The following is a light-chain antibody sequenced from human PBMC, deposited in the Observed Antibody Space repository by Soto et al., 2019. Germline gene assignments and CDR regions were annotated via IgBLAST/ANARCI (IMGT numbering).Light chain of an antibody. V-gene: IGKV3-15*01. Sequence: EIVVTQSPGTLSLSPGERATLSCRASQSVSNNYLAWYQQKPGQAPRLLIYGASSRATGIPARFSGSGSGTEFTLTISSLQSEDFAVYYCQQYNDWPPTFAQGTMVDIK. CDR2: GAS. CDR1: QSVSNN. CDR3: QQYNDWPPT. J-gene: IGKJ1*01.